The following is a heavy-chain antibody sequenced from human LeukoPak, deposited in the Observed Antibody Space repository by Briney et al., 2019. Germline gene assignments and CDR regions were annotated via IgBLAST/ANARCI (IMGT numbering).Heavy chain of an antibody. CDR3: ARGVSFRPSPYYFDY. J-gene: IGHJ4*02. CDR1: GGSFSGYY. Sequence: SETLSLTCAVYGGSFSGYYWSWIRQPPGKGLEWIGEIKHSGSTNYNPSLKSRVTISVDTSKNQFSLKLGSVTAADTAVYYCARGVSFRPSPYYFDYWGQGTLVTVSS. V-gene: IGHV4-34*01. D-gene: IGHD3-16*02. CDR2: IKHSGST.